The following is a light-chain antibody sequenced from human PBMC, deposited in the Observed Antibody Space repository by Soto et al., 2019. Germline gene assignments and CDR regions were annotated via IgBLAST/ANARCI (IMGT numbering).Light chain of an antibody. V-gene: IGKV3-20*01. CDR1: QSVSSSY. CDR2: GAS. CDR3: QQYARSPFT. Sequence: EIVLTQSPGTLSLSPGERATLSCRASQSVSSSYLAWYQQKPGQAPRLLIYGASSRATGIPDRFSGSGSGTDFTLTISRLEPEDFAVYYCQQYARSPFTFGGGTKVEIK. J-gene: IGKJ4*01.